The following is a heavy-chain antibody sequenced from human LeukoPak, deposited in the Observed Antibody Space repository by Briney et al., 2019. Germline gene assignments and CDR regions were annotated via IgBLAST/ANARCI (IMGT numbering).Heavy chain of an antibody. D-gene: IGHD6-19*01. Sequence: SETLSLTCTVSGGSISSYYWSWIRQPPGKGLEWIGYIYYSGSTNYNPSLKSRVTISVDTSKNQFSLKLSSVTAADTAVYYCARAISSGSFFDYWGQGTLVTVSS. CDR2: IYYSGST. J-gene: IGHJ4*02. V-gene: IGHV4-59*01. CDR1: GGSISSYY. CDR3: ARAISSGSFFDY.